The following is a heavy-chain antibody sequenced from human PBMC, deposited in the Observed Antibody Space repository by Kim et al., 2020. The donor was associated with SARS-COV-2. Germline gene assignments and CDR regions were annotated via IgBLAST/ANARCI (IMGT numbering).Heavy chain of an antibody. CDR2: INSDGSTT. Sequence: GGSLRLSCAASGFTFSNYWMNWVRQAPGKGLVWVSHINSDGSTTSYADSVKGRFTISRDNAKKTLYLQMNSLRAEDTAVYYCTRGGGRSWYPIDYWGQGTLVIVSS. CDR1: GFTFSNYW. V-gene: IGHV3-74*01. J-gene: IGHJ4*02. CDR3: TRGGGRSWYPIDY. D-gene: IGHD6-13*01.